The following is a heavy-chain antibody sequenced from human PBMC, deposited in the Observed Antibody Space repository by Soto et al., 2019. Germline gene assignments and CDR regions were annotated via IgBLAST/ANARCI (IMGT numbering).Heavy chain of an antibody. Sequence: QVQLQESGPGLVKPSETLSLPCTVSGGSISSYYWSWIRQPPGKGLEWIGYIYYSGSTKYNPSLKSRVTIAVETSKRPFSRQLRSVAAADTAVYYCARRYGYGFGPWGQGKLVTVSS. V-gene: IGHV4-59*12. CDR2: IYYSGST. CDR1: GGSISSYY. CDR3: ARRYGYGFGP. D-gene: IGHD1-1*01. J-gene: IGHJ5*02.